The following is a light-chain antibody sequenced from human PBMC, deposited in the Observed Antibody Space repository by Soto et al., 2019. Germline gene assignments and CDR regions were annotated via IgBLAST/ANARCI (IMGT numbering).Light chain of an antibody. CDR1: HTVSSL. J-gene: IGKJ1*01. CDR2: NAS. CDR3: QHYNSYSEA. V-gene: IGKV1-5*03. Sequence: DIQMTQSPSTLSVSVGDRFTITCRASHTVSSLLAWYHQKPVKAPKLLIYNASTLKSGVPSRFSGSGSGTEFTLTISSLQPDDFATYYCQHYNSYSEAFGQGTKVDIK.